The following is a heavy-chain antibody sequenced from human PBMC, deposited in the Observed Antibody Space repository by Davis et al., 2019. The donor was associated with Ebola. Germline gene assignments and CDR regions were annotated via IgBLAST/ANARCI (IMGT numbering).Heavy chain of an antibody. D-gene: IGHD6-13*01. CDR1: GLTFSHAW. CDR2: IKSTTDGGTT. CDR3: TTDRGIAIRPLFDF. J-gene: IGHJ4*02. V-gene: IGHV3-15*01. Sequence: GESLKISCAVSGLTFSHAWMGWVRQAPGKGLEPIARIKSTTDGGTTAYAAPVHGRFTISRDDSKSAVYLQMDSLQTDDTAMYYCTTDRGIAIRPLFDFWGQGVLVTVSS.